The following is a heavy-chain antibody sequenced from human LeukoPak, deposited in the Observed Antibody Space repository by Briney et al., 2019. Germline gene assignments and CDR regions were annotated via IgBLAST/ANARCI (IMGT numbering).Heavy chain of an antibody. J-gene: IGHJ4*02. V-gene: IGHV3-21*01. D-gene: IGHD3-22*01. CDR1: GFSFDDYS. CDR2: ITSRSGYL. CDR3: ARDLDYYDSSGYLDY. Sequence: PGGSLRLSCVGSGFSFDDYSMNWVRQPPGKGLEWVSSITSRSGYLFYADSVEGRFTISRDNAKNSVYLQMNSLRAEDTAVYYCARDLDYYDSSGYLDYWGQGTLVTVSS.